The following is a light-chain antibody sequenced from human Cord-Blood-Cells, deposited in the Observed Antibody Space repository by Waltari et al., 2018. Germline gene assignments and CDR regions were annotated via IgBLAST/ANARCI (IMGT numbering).Light chain of an antibody. CDR2: DAA. J-gene: IGKJ2*01. CDR3: QQYDNLPHT. CDR1: QDISNY. Sequence: DIQMTQSPSSLSASVGDRVTITCQASQDISNYLNWYQQKPGKDPKLLIYDAANLEKGGPSRFSGSGSGTDFTFAISSLQPEDIATYYCQQYDNLPHTFGQGTKLEIK. V-gene: IGKV1-33*01.